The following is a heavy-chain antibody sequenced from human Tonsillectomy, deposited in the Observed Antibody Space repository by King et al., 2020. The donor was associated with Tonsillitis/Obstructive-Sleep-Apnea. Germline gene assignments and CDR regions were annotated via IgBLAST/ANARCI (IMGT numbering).Heavy chain of an antibody. D-gene: IGHD5-12*01. Sequence: QLVQSGAEVKKPGASVKVSCKASGYTFTSYYMHWVRQAPGQGLEWMGIINPSGGSTSYAKKFQGRVTMTRDTSTSTVYMELSSLRSEDTAVYYCARGGTGGYVEADEPFDYWGQGTLVTVSS. CDR2: INPSGGST. V-gene: IGHV1-46*01. CDR3: ARGGTGGYVEADEPFDY. CDR1: GYTFTSYY. J-gene: IGHJ4*02.